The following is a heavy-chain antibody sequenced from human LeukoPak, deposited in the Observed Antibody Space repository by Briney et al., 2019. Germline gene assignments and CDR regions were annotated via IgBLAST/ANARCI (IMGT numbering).Heavy chain of an antibody. J-gene: IGHJ2*01. D-gene: IGHD6-19*01. V-gene: IGHV3-21*01. CDR1: GFTFTNAW. CDR3: ARDGPVAVATLWYFDL. CDR2: ISSSSRYI. Sequence: GGSLRLSCVASGFTFTNAWMSWDRQAPGKGLEWVSSISSSSRYIYYADSVKGRFTISRDDAKNSLYLQMNSLRAEDTAVYYCARDGPVAVATLWYFDLWGRGTLVTVSS.